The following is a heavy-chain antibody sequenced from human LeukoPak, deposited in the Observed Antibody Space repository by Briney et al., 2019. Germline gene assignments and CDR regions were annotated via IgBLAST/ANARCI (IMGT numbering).Heavy chain of an antibody. CDR3: ASQVVGWKRSSITMVRGAIN. V-gene: IGHV4-34*01. CDR1: GGSFSGYY. Sequence: SETLSLTCAVYGGSFSGYYWSWIRQPPGKGLEWIGEINHSGSTNYNPSLKSRVTISVDTSKNQFSLKLSSVTAADTAVYYCASQVVGWKRSSITMVRGAINWGQGTLVTVSS. CDR2: INHSGST. D-gene: IGHD3-10*01. J-gene: IGHJ4*02.